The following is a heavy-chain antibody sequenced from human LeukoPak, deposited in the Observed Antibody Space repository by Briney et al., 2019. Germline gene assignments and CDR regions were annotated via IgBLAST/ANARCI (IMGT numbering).Heavy chain of an antibody. V-gene: IGHV4-39*01. J-gene: IGHJ5*02. CDR2: VYYSGIT. Sequence: SETLSLTCTVSGGSISSSSYYWGWIRQPPGKGLEWIGSVYYSGITYHNPSPKSRVTISVDTSKNQFSPKLSSVTAADTAVYYCARAGVLKNWFDPWGQGTLVTVSS. CDR3: ARAGVLKNWFDP. CDR1: GGSISSSSYY. D-gene: IGHD7-27*01.